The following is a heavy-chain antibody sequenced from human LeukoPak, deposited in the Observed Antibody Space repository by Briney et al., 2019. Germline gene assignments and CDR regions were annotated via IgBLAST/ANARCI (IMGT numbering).Heavy chain of an antibody. D-gene: IGHD1-26*01. CDR3: AKDHTVGATFGVYFDY. CDR1: GFTFSSYG. CDR2: ISYDGSNK. V-gene: IGHV3-30*18. J-gene: IGHJ4*02. Sequence: GGSLRLSCGGSGFTFSSYGMHWVRQAPGKGLEWLAVISYDGSNKYYADSLKGRFTISKDNSKNTLYLQMNSLRAEDTAVYYCAKDHTVGATFGVYFDYWGQGTLVTVSS.